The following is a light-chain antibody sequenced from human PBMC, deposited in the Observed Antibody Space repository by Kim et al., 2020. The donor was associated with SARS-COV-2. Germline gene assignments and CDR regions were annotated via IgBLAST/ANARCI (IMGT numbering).Light chain of an antibody. Sequence: TLSASVGDRVTITCRASQSISIWLAWYQQIPGKAPKLLIYKASSLESEVPSRFSGSGSGTEFTLTISSLQPDDFATYYCQQYAWTFGQGTKVDIK. CDR2: KAS. J-gene: IGKJ1*01. CDR1: QSISIW. CDR3: QQYAWT. V-gene: IGKV1-5*03.